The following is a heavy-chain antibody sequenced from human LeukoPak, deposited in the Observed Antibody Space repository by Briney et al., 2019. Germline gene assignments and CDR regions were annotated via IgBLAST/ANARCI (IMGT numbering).Heavy chain of an antibody. Sequence: PSETLSLTCAVYGGSFSGYYWSWIRQPPGKGLEWIGEINHSGSTNYNPSLKSRVTISVDTSKNQFSLKLSSVTAADTAVYYCARDGGYDCWGQGTLVTVSS. CDR1: GGSFSGYY. CDR3: ARDGGYDC. J-gene: IGHJ4*02. CDR2: INHSGST. D-gene: IGHD5-12*01. V-gene: IGHV4-34*01.